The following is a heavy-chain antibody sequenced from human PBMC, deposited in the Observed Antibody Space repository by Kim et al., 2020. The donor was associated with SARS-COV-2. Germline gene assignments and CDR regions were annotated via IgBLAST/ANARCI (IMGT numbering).Heavy chain of an antibody. V-gene: IGHV3-21*01. CDR2: ISSSSSYI. J-gene: IGHJ5*02. D-gene: IGHD2-21*02. CDR3: ARDPSRTFYCGGDCP. Sequence: GGSLRLSCAASGFTFSSYSMNWVRQAPGKGLEWVSSISSSSSYIYYADSVKGRFTISRDNAKNSLYLQMNSLRAEDTAVYYCARDPSRTFYCGGDCPFGQGTLVTVSS. CDR1: GFTFSSYS.